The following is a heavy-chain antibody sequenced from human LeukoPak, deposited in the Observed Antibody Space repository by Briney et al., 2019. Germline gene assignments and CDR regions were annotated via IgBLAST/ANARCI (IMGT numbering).Heavy chain of an antibody. J-gene: IGHJ4*02. CDR1: GGSISSYY. Sequence: SETLSLTCTVSGGSISSYYWSWIRQPAGKGLEWIGRIYTSGSTNYNPSLKSRVTISVDTSKNQFSLKLSSVTAADTAVYYCARDSKGELLAGFFDYWGQGTLVTVSS. CDR2: IYTSGST. CDR3: ARDSKGELLAGFFDY. V-gene: IGHV4-4*07. D-gene: IGHD1-26*01.